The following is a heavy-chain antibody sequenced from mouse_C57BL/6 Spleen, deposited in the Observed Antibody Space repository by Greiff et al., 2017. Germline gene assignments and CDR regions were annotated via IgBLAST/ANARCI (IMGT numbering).Heavy chain of an antibody. CDR3: ARDHSNCAPYYAMDY. V-gene: IGHV3-6*01. CDR1: GYSITSGYY. CDR2: ISYDGSN. D-gene: IGHD2-5*01. Sequence: EVKLMESGPGLVKPSQSLSLTCSVTGYSITSGYYWNWIRQFPGNKLEWMGYISYDGSNKYNPSLKNRISITRDTSKNQFFMKLNSVTTEDTATXYGARDHSNCAPYYAMDYWGQGTSVTVSS. J-gene: IGHJ4*01.